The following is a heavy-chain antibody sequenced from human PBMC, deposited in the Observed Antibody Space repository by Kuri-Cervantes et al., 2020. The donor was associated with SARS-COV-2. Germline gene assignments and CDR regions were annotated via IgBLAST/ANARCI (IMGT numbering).Heavy chain of an antibody. V-gene: IGHV1-69*06. CDR1: GGTFSSYA. CDR2: IIPIFGTA. J-gene: IGHJ5*02. D-gene: IGHD7-27*01. Sequence: SVKVSCKASGGTFSSYAISWVRQAPGQGLEWMGGIIPIFGTANYAQKFQGRVTMTEDTSTDTAYMELSSLRSEDTAVYYCATAPGERRANWFDPWGQGTLVTVSS. CDR3: ATAPGERRANWFDP.